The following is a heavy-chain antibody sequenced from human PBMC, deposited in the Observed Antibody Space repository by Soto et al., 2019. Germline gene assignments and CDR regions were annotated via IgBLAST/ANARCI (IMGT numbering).Heavy chain of an antibody. CDR2: IIPIFGTA. CDR3: ARDVVVVPAATFFYYGMDV. D-gene: IGHD2-2*01. V-gene: IGHV1-69*13. J-gene: IGHJ6*02. CDR1: GGTFSSYA. Sequence: SVKVSCKASGGTFSSYAISWVRQAPGQGLEWMGGIIPIFGTANYAQKFQGRVTITADESTSTAYMELSSLRSEDTAVYYCARDVVVVPAATFFYYGMDVWGQGTTVTVSS.